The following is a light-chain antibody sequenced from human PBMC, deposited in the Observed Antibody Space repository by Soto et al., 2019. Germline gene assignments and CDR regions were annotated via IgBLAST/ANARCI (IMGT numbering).Light chain of an antibody. CDR1: SSDVGGYNY. J-gene: IGLJ2*01. Sequence: QSVLTQPASVSGSPGQSITISCTGTSSDVGGYNYVSWYQQHPGKAPKLMIYDVSNRPSGVSNRFSGSKSGNTASLTISGLQAEDEAYYYCSSYTSSSTLVFGGGTKLTV. CDR2: DVS. CDR3: SSYTSSSTLV. V-gene: IGLV2-14*01.